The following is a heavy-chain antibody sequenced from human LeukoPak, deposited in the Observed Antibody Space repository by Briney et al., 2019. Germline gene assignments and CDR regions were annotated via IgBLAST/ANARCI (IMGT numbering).Heavy chain of an antibody. J-gene: IGHJ4*02. D-gene: IGHD3-22*01. V-gene: IGHV3-7*01. CDR3: ARDHYSGYYAY. CDR1: GFPFSSYW. Sequence: GGSLRLSCAASGFPFSSYWMTWVRQAPGKGLEWVANLNQDGSAKYYVDSVRGRFSISRDNAKNSLYLEMNSLRAEDTAMYYCARDHYSGYYAYWGQGTLVTVSS. CDR2: LNQDGSAK.